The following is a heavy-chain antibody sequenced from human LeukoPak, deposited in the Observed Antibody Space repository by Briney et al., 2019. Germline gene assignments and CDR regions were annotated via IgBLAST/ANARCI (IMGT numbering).Heavy chain of an antibody. CDR3: ARGEYYDILTGYFNLGAFDY. D-gene: IGHD3-9*01. Sequence: GGSLRLSCAASGFSVSTNYMSWVCQAPGVGLECVSVISNDGTTYYADSVKGRFTISRDNAKNSLYLQMNSLRAEDTALYYCARGEYYDILTGYFNLGAFDYWGQGTLVTVSS. V-gene: IGHV3-53*03. CDR2: ISNDGTT. J-gene: IGHJ4*02. CDR1: GFSVSTNY.